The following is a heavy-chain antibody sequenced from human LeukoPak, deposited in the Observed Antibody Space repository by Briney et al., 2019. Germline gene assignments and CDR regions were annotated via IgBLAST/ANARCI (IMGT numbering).Heavy chain of an antibody. CDR1: GGSISSSSHY. CDR3: ARLIPDFWSGYYTFWFDP. CDR2: IYHSGST. Sequence: PSETLSLTCTVSGGSISSSSHYWGWIRQPPGKGLEWIGSIYHSGSTYYNPSLKSRVTISVDTPKNQFSLKLSSVTAADTAVYYCARLIPDFWSGYYTFWFDPWGQGTLVTVSS. V-gene: IGHV4-39*07. J-gene: IGHJ5*02. D-gene: IGHD3-3*01.